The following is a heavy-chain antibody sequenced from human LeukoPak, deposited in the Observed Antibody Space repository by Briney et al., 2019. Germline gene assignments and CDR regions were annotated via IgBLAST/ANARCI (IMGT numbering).Heavy chain of an antibody. CDR3: ARHVGIQLWSYYFDY. CDR2: IYPGDSDT. Sequence: GESLKISCKGSGYSFTSYWIGWVRQMPGKGLEWMGIIYPGDSDTRYSPSFQGQVTISAGKSISTAYLQWSSLKASDTAMYYCARHVGIQLWSYYFDYWGQGTLVTVSS. D-gene: IGHD5-18*01. J-gene: IGHJ4*02. CDR1: GYSFTSYW. V-gene: IGHV5-51*01.